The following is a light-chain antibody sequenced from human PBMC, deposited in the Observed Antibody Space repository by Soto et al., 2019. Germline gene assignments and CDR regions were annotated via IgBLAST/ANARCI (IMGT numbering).Light chain of an antibody. CDR2: AAS. V-gene: IGKV1-39*01. CDR1: QGITND. Sequence: DIQMTQSPYSLSASVGDRVTITCRASQGITNDLNRYQLKTGKAPGLLIYAASSFLSGVRSSFSDSRSGTDFSLTISSLQLEYFATYYCQQRVGTPHITFGGGTKVEIK. CDR3: QQRVGTPHIT. J-gene: IGKJ4*02.